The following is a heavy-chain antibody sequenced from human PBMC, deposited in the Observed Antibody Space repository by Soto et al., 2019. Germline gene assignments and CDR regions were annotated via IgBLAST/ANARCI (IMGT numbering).Heavy chain of an antibody. Sequence: EVQLLESGGGLVQPGGSLRLSCAASGFTFSSYAMSWVRQAPGKGLEWVSAISGSGGSTYYADSVKGRFTISRDNSKNTRELQMNSLRAEDTAVYYCATSRGVGWFDPWGQGTLVTVSS. CDR3: ATSRGVGWFDP. D-gene: IGHD3-16*01. J-gene: IGHJ5*02. CDR2: ISGSGGST. CDR1: GFTFSSYA. V-gene: IGHV3-23*01.